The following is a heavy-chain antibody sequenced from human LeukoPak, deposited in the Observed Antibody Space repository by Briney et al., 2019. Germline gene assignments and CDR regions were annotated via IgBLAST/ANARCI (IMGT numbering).Heavy chain of an antibody. D-gene: IGHD2-21*01. V-gene: IGHV3-21*01. CDR1: GFTFSSYS. J-gene: IGHJ3*02. CDR2: ISSSSSYI. Sequence: GGSLRLSCAASGFTFSSYSMNWVRQAPGKGLEWVSSISSSSSYIYYADSVKGRFTISRDNAKNSLYLQMNSLRAEDTAVYYCARAKSIFEGRAPDAFDIWGQGTMVTVSS. CDR3: ARAKSIFEGRAPDAFDI.